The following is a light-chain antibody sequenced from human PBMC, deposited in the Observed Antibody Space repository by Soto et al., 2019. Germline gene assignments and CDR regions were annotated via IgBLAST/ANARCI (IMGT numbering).Light chain of an antibody. J-gene: IGKJ4*01. CDR2: YAS. CDR1: QTVSRY. V-gene: IGKV3-11*01. Sequence: VLTQSPATLFLSPGERATLSCRASQTVSRYLAWYQQKPGQAPRLLIYYASNRATGIPARFSGSGSGTDSTLTISSLEPEDFAVYYCQQRSTWPLFTFGGGTKVEI. CDR3: QQRSTWPLFT.